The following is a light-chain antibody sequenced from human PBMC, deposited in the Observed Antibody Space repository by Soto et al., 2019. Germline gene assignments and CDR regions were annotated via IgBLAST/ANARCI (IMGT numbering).Light chain of an antibody. CDR2: SNN. CDR1: SSNIGSNT. Sequence: QSVLTQPPSASGTPGQRVTISCPGSSSNIGSNTVNWYQQLPGTAPKLLIYSNNQRPSGVPDRFSGSKSGTSASLAISGLQSEEEADYYCAAWDDSLNGVVFGGGTKVTVL. CDR3: AAWDDSLNGVV. V-gene: IGLV1-44*01. J-gene: IGLJ2*01.